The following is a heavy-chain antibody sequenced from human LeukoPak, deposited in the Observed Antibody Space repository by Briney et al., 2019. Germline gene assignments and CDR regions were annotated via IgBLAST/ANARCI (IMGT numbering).Heavy chain of an antibody. CDR1: GGPFSGYF. CDR2: IHNSGTT. D-gene: IGHD3-10*01. J-gene: IGHJ4*02. CDR3: ARRYYYNLGSFPFDF. V-gene: IGHV4-34*01. Sequence: SETLSLTCAVSGGPFSGYFWSWIRQSSGKGLEWIGEIHNSGTTNYNPSLNSRVTISEDTSKNQFYLNLSSVTAADTAVYYCARRYYYNLGSFPFDFLGQGTLVTGFS.